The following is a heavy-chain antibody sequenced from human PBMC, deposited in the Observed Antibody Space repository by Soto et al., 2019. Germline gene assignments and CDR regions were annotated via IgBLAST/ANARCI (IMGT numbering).Heavy chain of an antibody. J-gene: IGHJ6*02. CDR2: ISYDGSNK. D-gene: IGHD7-27*01. CDR3: ASNGGVGDYYSGMDV. V-gene: IGHV3-30-3*01. Sequence: QVQLVESGGGVVQPGRSLRLSCAASGFTFSSYAMHWVRQAPGKGLEWVAVISYDGSNKYYADSVKGRFTISRDNSKNTLYLQMNSLRAEDTAVYYCASNGGVGDYYSGMDVWGQGTTVTVSS. CDR1: GFTFSSYA.